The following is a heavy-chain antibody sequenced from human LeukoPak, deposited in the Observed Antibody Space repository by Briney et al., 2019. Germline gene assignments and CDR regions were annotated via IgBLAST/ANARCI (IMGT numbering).Heavy chain of an antibody. V-gene: IGHV1-46*01. CDR1: GYTFTSYY. CDR2: IDPSGGST. D-gene: IGHD6-13*01. J-gene: IGHJ4*02. CDR3: ARDQLAAAGVDY. Sequence: ASVKVSCKASGYTFTSYYMHWVRQAPGQGLEWMGIIDPSGGSTSYAQKFQGRVTMTRDTSTSTVYMELSSLRSEDTAVYYCARDQLAAAGVDYWGQGTLVTVSS.